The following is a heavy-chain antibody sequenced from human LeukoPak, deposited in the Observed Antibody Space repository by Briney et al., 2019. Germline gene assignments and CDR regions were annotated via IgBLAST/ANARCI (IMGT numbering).Heavy chain of an antibody. Sequence: GGSLRLSCAASGFTFSTYNMNWVRQAPGKGLEWVSYISDSSSSIYYADSVKGRFTISGDNAKNSLYLQMNSLRDEDTAVYYCAIDAWELPLDAFDIWGQGTLVTVSS. J-gene: IGHJ3*02. V-gene: IGHV3-48*02. CDR2: ISDSSSSI. CDR1: GFTFSTYN. D-gene: IGHD1-26*01. CDR3: AIDAWELPLDAFDI.